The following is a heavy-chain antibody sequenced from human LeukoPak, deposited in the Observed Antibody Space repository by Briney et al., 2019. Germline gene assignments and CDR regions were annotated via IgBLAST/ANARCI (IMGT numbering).Heavy chain of an antibody. Sequence: GASVKVSCKASGYTFTGYYMHWVRQAPGQGPEWMGWINPNSGGTNYAQKFQGRVTMTRDTSISTAYMELSRLSSDDTAVYYCAREDYGGIYYFDYWGQGTLVTVSS. V-gene: IGHV1-2*02. CDR3: AREDYGGIYYFDY. CDR2: INPNSGGT. J-gene: IGHJ4*02. D-gene: IGHD4-23*01. CDR1: GYTFTGYY.